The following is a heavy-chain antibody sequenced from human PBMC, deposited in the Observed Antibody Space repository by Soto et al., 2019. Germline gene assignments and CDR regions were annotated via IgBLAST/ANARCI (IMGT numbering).Heavy chain of an antibody. J-gene: IGHJ4*02. CDR1: GGSISSGDYN. V-gene: IGHV4-30-4*01. Sequence: SETLSLTCTVSGGSISSGDYNWSWIRQSPGKGLEWIGHIYDSGSTYNNPSLQSRVTISVDTSKNQFSLNLSSVTAADTAVYYCARGPSGHKDVHWGQGTLVTVSS. CDR3: ARGPSGHKDVH. D-gene: IGHD7-27*01. CDR2: IYDSGST.